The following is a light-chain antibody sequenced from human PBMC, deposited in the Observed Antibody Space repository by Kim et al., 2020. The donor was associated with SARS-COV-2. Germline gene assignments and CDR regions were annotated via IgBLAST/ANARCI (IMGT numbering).Light chain of an antibody. CDR1: QSISDR. Sequence: ASVGDRITITCRASQSISDRLAWFQQKPGKAPKVLIYMTSTLETGVPSRFSGSGAGTEFTLTISCLQPDDFATYYCQQYDNYLGTFGQGTKVEIK. J-gene: IGKJ1*01. CDR3: QQYDNYLGT. CDR2: MTS. V-gene: IGKV1-5*03.